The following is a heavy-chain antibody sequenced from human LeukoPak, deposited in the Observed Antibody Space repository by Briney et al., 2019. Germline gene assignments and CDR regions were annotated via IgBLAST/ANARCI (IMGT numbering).Heavy chain of an antibody. V-gene: IGHV3-9*01. CDR2: ISSNSGRT. Sequence: GGSLRLSCAPSALTFDDYAMHWVRQPPGRGREWVGGISSNSGRTGYADSMKGRLTISRDHGQNSLYMRGDSLMAEDPARTYCARDGVLAAETGGFDYWGEGNLGTVSS. CDR1: ALTFDDYA. CDR3: ARDGVLAAETGGFDY. J-gene: IGHJ4*02. D-gene: IGHD6-13*01.